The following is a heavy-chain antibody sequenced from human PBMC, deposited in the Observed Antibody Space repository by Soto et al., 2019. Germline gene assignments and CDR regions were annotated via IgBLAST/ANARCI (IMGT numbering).Heavy chain of an antibody. D-gene: IGHD3-22*01. J-gene: IGHJ3*02. CDR1: GGTFSSYA. CDR2: IIPIFGTA. V-gene: IGHV1-69*06. Sequence: GASVKVSCKASGGTFSSYAISWVRQAPGQGLEWMGGIIPIFGTANYAQKFQGRVTITADKSTSTAYMELSSLRSEDTAVYYCARAADSSGYYYDAFDIWGQGTMVTVS. CDR3: ARAADSSGYYYDAFDI.